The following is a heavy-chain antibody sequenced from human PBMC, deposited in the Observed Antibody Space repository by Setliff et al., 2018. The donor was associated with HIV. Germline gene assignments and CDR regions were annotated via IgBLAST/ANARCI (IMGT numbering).Heavy chain of an antibody. CDR1: GYNFNSRW. D-gene: IGHD4-17*01. CDR2: IFPGDSDT. Sequence: PGESLKISCKGSGYNFNSRWIGWVRQMPGKSLDWLGIIFPGDSDTRYNPSFEGQVTISADKSISTAYLQWSSLKASDTAIYYCTRQGDFGQWGDYWGQGAQVTVSS. V-gene: IGHV5-51*01. J-gene: IGHJ4*02. CDR3: TRQGDFGQWGDY.